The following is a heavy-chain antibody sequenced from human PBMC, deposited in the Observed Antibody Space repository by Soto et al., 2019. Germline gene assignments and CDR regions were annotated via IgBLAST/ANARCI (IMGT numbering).Heavy chain of an antibody. CDR2: ISSSSSYT. V-gene: IGHV3-11*06. J-gene: IGHJ6*02. D-gene: IGHD5-18*01. Sequence: GGSLRFSCAASGFTFSDYYMSWIRQAPGKGLEWVSYISSSSSYTNYADSVKGRFTISRDNAKNSLYLQMNSLRAEDTAVYYCARDRTGSNGLSWSMDVWGQGTTVTVYS. CDR3: ARDRTGSNGLSWSMDV. CDR1: GFTFSDYY.